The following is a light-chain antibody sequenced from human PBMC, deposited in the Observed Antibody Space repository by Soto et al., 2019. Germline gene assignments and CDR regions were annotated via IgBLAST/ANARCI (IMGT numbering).Light chain of an antibody. V-gene: IGKV3-20*01. CDR3: QQYGY. CDR1: QSVSSSY. J-gene: IGKJ2*01. Sequence: EIVLTQSPGTLSLSPGERATLSCRASQSVSSSYLAWYQQKPGQAPSLLIYGASSRATGIPDRFSGSGSGTDFTLTISRLEPADFAVYYCQQYGYFGQGTKLEIK. CDR2: GAS.